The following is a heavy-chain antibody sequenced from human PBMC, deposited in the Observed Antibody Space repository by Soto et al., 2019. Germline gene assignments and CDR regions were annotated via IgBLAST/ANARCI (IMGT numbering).Heavy chain of an antibody. CDR1: GFTFSSYG. Sequence: VQLVESGGGVVQPGRSLTLSCAADGFTFSSYGMHWVRQAPGKGLEWVAVIWYDGSNKYYADSVKGRFTISRDNSKNTLYLQMNSLRAEDTAVYYCARDSAVAGDDAFAIWGQGTMVTVSS. V-gene: IGHV3-33*01. D-gene: IGHD6-19*01. CDR3: ARDSAVAGDDAFAI. CDR2: IWYDGSNK. J-gene: IGHJ3*02.